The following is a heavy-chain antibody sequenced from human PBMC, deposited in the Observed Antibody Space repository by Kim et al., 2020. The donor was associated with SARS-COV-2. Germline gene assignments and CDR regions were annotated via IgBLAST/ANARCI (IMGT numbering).Heavy chain of an antibody. Sequence: GGSLRLSCTTSGFSFGDYAMSWFRQAPGKGLEWVGFIGSKAFGGTTEYAASVKGRFTISRDDSKGIAYLQMNSLKTEDTAVYYCSRGPLGWFGELLWSWFDPWGQGTLVTVSS. CDR3: SRGPLGWFGELLWSWFDP. V-gene: IGHV3-49*03. CDR2: IGSKAFGGTT. J-gene: IGHJ5*02. CDR1: GFSFGDYA. D-gene: IGHD3-10*01.